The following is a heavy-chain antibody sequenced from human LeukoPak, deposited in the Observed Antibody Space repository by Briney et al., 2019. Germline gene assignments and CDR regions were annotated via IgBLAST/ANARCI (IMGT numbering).Heavy chain of an antibody. V-gene: IGHV3-48*03. CDR1: GFTFSNYE. Sequence: GGSLRLSCEASGFTFSNYEINWVRQAPGEGLEWVSSISTGGKTTYYADSVKGRFTISRDNAKNSLYLQMDSLRAEDTAIYYCARDVLDYLYYGMDVWGQGTTVIVSS. CDR3: ARDVLDYLYYGMDV. CDR2: ISTGGKTT. D-gene: IGHD6-6*01. J-gene: IGHJ6*02.